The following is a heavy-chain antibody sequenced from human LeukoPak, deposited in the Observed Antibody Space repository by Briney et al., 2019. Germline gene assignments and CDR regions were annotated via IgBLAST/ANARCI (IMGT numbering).Heavy chain of an antibody. V-gene: IGHV3-30*18. Sequence: GGSLRLSCAASGFTFSDYYMSWIRQAPGKGLEWVAVISYDGSNKYYADAVKGRFTISRDNSKNTLYLQINSLRTEDTAVYYCAKGYGLQLVNNWFDPWGQGTLVSVSS. CDR3: AKGYGLQLVNNWFDP. D-gene: IGHD6-13*01. J-gene: IGHJ5*02. CDR2: ISYDGSNK. CDR1: GFTFSDYY.